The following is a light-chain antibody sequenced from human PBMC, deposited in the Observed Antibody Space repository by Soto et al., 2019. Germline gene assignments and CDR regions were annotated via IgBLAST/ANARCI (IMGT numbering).Light chain of an antibody. Sequence: EIVLTQSPGTLSLSPGERATLSCRASQSVSSSYLAWYQQKPGQAPRLLIYGASSRATGIPDRFSGSGSGTDFTITISRLEPEDFAVYSCQQYGSALTFGQGTRLEIK. J-gene: IGKJ5*01. CDR1: QSVSSSY. CDR3: QQYGSALT. V-gene: IGKV3-20*01. CDR2: GAS.